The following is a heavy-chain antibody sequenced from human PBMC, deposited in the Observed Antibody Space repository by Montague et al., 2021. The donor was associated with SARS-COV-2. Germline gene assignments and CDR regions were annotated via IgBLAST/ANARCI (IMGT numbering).Heavy chain of an antibody. V-gene: IGHV4-59*01. Sequence: SETLSLTCTVSGGSISSYYWSWIWQPPGKGLEWIGYIYYSWSTNSNPSLTIRVTISVDTSTSQFSLKLSSVTAAATAVYYCAGVPVLLWFGERGYWFDPWGQGTLVTVSS. D-gene: IGHD3-10*01. CDR3: AGVPVLLWFGERGYWFDP. CDR2: IYYSWST. CDR1: GGSISSYY. J-gene: IGHJ5*02.